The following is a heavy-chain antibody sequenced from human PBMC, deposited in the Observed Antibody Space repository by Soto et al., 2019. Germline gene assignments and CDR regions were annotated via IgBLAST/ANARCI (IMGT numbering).Heavy chain of an antibody. V-gene: IGHV3-48*01. CDR2: ISSSSRTI. Sequence: EVQLVESGGGLVQPGESLRLSCAASGFAFISYSMNWVRQAPGKGLEWVSYISSSSRTIYCADSVKGRFTISRDNAKNSLYLQMNSLRAEDTAVYYCAREWDGDGYNSGWFDPWGQGTLVTVSS. J-gene: IGHJ5*02. CDR3: AREWDGDGYNSGWFDP. CDR1: GFAFISYS. D-gene: IGHD5-12*01.